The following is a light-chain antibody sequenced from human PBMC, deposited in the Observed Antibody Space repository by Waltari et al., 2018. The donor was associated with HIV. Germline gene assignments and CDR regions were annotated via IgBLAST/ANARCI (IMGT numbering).Light chain of an antibody. CDR3: ATWDDSLNGNVV. CDR1: SSNIGDNT. J-gene: IGLJ2*01. Sequence: QSVLTQPPSASGTPGQRVTISCSGSSSNIGDNTVNWYQQLPGTAPKLLIYTNTQRPSGVPDRFSGSKSGTSASLDISGLQSEDEADYYCATWDDSLNGNVVFGGGTKLTVL. CDR2: TNT. V-gene: IGLV1-44*01.